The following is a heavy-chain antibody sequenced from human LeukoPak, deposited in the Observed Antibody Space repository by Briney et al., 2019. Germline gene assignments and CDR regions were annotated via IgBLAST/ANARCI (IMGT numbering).Heavy chain of an antibody. Sequence: PSETLSLTCTVSGGSISSSSYYWGWIRQPPGKGLEWIGSIYYSGSTYYNPSLKSRVTISVDTSKNQFSLKLSSVTAADTAVYYCARQGKWWELLLDNWFDPWGQGTLVTVSS. D-gene: IGHD1-26*01. J-gene: IGHJ5*02. CDR1: GGSISSSSYY. V-gene: IGHV4-39*01. CDR2: IYYSGST. CDR3: ARQGKWWELLLDNWFDP.